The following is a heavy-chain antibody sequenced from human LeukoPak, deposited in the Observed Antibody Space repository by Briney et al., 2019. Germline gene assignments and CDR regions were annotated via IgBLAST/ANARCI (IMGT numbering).Heavy chain of an antibody. CDR3: ARDMVARTSYYYAMDV. J-gene: IGHJ6*02. Sequence: GGSLRLSRVASGFTFSSYAMYWVRQAPGKGLEYVSVISSNGGSTYYTNSVKGRFTISRDNSKNTLYLQMGSLRAEDMAVYYCARDMVARTSYYYAMDVWGQGTTVTVSS. CDR1: GFTFSSYA. V-gene: IGHV3-64*01. CDR2: ISSNGGST. D-gene: IGHD4/OR15-4a*01.